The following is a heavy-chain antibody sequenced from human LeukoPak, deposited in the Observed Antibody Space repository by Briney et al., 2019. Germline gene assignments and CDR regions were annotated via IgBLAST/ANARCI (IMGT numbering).Heavy chain of an antibody. CDR2: TYYRSKWYN. J-gene: IGHJ6*02. Sequence: SQTLSLTCAISGDSVSSNSAAWNWIRQSPSRGLEWLGRTYYRSKWYNDYAVSVKSRITINPDTSKNQFSLQLNSVTPEDTAVYYCAREDSSGYSYYYYYGVDVWGQGTTVTVSS. V-gene: IGHV6-1*01. D-gene: IGHD3-22*01. CDR3: AREDSSGYSYYYYYGVDV. CDR1: GDSVSSNSAA.